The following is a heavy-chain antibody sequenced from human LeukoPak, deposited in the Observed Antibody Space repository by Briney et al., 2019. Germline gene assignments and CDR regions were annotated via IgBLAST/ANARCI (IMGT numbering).Heavy chain of an antibody. Sequence: GRSLRLFCAASGFTFSSYGMHWVRQAPGKGLEWVAVISYDGSNKYYADSVKGRFTISRDNSKNTLYLQMNSLRAEDTAVYYCAKGSPYCSGGSCYSGEYFQHWGQGTLVTVSS. V-gene: IGHV3-30*18. CDR3: AKGSPYCSGGSCYSGEYFQH. J-gene: IGHJ1*01. CDR1: GFTFSSYG. CDR2: ISYDGSNK. D-gene: IGHD2-15*01.